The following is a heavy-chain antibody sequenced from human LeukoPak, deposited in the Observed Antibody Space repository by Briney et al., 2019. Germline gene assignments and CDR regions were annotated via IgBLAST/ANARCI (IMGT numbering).Heavy chain of an antibody. Sequence: SVKVSCKVSGGTFSKNSISWVRQAPGQGLEWMGRTIPIVGVEHYAQKFQGRVTITADMSTSTAYMDLSSLRSDDTAVYYCARVKAVWVPVAIDAYFDYGMDVWGQGTTVIVSS. D-gene: IGHD3-16*01. V-gene: IGHV1-69*02. CDR2: TIPIVGVE. CDR1: GGTFSKNS. J-gene: IGHJ6*02. CDR3: ARVKAVWVPVAIDAYFDYGMDV.